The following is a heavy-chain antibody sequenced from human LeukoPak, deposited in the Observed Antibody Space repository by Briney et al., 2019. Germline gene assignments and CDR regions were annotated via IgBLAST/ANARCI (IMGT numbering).Heavy chain of an antibody. J-gene: IGHJ5*02. CDR3: ARDLDYYVSGSYYNPVWFDP. V-gene: IGHV1-69*04. Sequence: SVKVSCKASGGTFSSYTISWVRQAPGQGLEWMGRIIPILGIANYAQKFQGRVTITADKSTSTAYMELSSLRSEDTAVYYCARDLDYYVSGSYYNPVWFDPWGQGTLVTVSS. D-gene: IGHD3-10*01. CDR1: GGTFSSYT. CDR2: IIPILGIA.